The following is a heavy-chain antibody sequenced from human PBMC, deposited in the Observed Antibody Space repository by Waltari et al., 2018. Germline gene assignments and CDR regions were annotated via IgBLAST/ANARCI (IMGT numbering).Heavy chain of an antibody. V-gene: IGHV4-4*02. CDR1: GGSISSRNW. Sequence: QVQLQESGPGLVKPSGTLSLTCAVSGGSISSRNWWSWVRQPPGKGLEWIGEIYHSGSTNYNPSLKSRVTISVDKSKNQFSLKLSSVTAADTAVYYCARYPSRAVAGTRDWFDPWGQGTLVTVSS. J-gene: IGHJ5*02. CDR2: IYHSGST. CDR3: ARYPSRAVAGTRDWFDP. D-gene: IGHD6-19*01.